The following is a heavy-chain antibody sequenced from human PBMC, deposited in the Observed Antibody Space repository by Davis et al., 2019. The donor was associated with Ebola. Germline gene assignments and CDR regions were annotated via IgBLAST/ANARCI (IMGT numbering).Heavy chain of an antibody. CDR3: ARDRWLRYHPDENYYYYYGMDV. V-gene: IGHV1-18*04. D-gene: IGHD6-19*01. Sequence: ASVKVSCKASGYTFTSYGISWVRQAPGQGLEWMGWISAYNGNTNYAQKLQGRVTMTTDTSTSTAYMELRSLRSDDTAVYYCARDRWLRYHPDENYYYYYGMDVWGQGTTVTVSS. J-gene: IGHJ6*02. CDR1: GYTFTSYG. CDR2: ISAYNGNT.